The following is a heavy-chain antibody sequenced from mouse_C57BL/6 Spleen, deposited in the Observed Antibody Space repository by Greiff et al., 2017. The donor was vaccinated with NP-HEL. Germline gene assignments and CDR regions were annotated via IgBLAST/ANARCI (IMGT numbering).Heavy chain of an antibody. J-gene: IGHJ4*01. CDR1: GYTFTSYW. D-gene: IGHD2-3*01. CDR3: TRYDGYLYAMDY. CDR2: IYPGNSDT. Sequence: VQLQQSGTVLARPGASVKMSCKTSGYTFTSYWMHWVKQRPGQGLEWIGAIYPGNSDTSYNQKFKGKAKLTAVTSASTAYMELSSLTNEDSAVYYCTRYDGYLYAMDYWGQGTSVTVSS. V-gene: IGHV1-5*01.